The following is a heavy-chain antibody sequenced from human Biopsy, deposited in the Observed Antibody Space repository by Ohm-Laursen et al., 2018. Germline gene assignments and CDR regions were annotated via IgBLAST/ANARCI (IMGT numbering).Heavy chain of an antibody. V-gene: IGHV1-2*02. CDR2: INCKTGTT. D-gene: IGHD2-8*01. CDR3: ARDPLNGHKHFDY. J-gene: IGHJ4*02. Sequence: ASVKVSCNASSYTFTDYNIHWMRQAPGQGLEWLGYINCKTGTTNYAQKFQGTVTMTRDTSISTAYLALGSLRSADTAIYYCARDPLNGHKHFDYWGQGSLVTVSS. CDR1: SYTFTDYN.